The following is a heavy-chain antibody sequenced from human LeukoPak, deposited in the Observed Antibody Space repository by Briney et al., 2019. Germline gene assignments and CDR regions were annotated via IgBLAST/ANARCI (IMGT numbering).Heavy chain of an antibody. CDR3: ARAVVRGTNYFDY. D-gene: IGHD3-10*01. CDR2: INHSGST. J-gene: IGHJ4*02. CDR1: GGSFSGYY. V-gene: IGHV4-34*01. Sequence: SETLSLTCAVYGGSFSGYYWSWIRQPPGKGLEWIGEINHSGSTNYNPSLKSRVTISVDTSKNQFSLKLSSATAADTAVYYCARAVVRGTNYFDYWGQGTLVTVSS.